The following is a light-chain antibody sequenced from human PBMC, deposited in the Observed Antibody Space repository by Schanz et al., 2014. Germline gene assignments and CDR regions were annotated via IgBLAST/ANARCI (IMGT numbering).Light chain of an antibody. CDR3: SSYTSSSTRV. J-gene: IGLJ3*02. Sequence: QSVLTQPPSVSGAPGQRVTISCTGSSSNIGARYDVHWYQQLPGTAPKVLIYDTTNRPSGVPDRFSGSKSGTSASLAITGLQAEDEADYYCSSYTSSSTRVFGGGTKLTVL. CDR2: DTT. CDR1: SSNIGARYD. V-gene: IGLV1-40*01.